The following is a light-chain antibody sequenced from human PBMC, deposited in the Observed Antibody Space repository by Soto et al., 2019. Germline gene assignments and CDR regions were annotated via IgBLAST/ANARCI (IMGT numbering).Light chain of an antibody. V-gene: IGKV1-27*01. Sequence: DIQMTQSPSSLSASVGDRVTITCRASQGISNYVAWYQQKPGKAPKLLIYAASTLQSGVPSRFSGSGSGTDFTLTISSLQPEDGATYSGHKYNSVPLFGPGTKVDIK. J-gene: IGKJ3*01. CDR3: HKYNSVPL. CDR2: AAS. CDR1: QGISNY.